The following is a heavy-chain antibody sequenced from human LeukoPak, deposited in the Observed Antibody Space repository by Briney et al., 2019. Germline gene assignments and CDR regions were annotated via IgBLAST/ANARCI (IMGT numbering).Heavy chain of an antibody. V-gene: IGHV1-69*05. Sequence: SVTVSCKAVGGSFSSEAISWVRQAPGQGLEWMGGIIPIFGTANYAQKFQGRVTITTDESTSSAYMEVSSLRSEDTAVYYCGRKAGDCGGGSCYSIDYWGQGTLVTVSS. J-gene: IGHJ4*02. CDR3: GRKAGDCGGGSCYSIDY. D-gene: IGHD2-15*01. CDR2: IIPIFGTA. CDR1: GGSFSSEA.